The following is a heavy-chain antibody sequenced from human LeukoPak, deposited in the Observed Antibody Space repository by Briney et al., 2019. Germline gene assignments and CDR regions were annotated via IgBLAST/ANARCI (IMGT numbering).Heavy chain of an antibody. J-gene: IGHJ4*02. D-gene: IGHD3-10*01. CDR2: ITYDGKNQ. CDR3: AKEYGPGSTWRLYSFDH. V-gene: IGHV3-30*18. Sequence: PGGSLRLSCTASGFTFGTYDMHWVRQAPGKGLEWVGIITYDGKNQYHVDSVKGRFTISRDNSKNTLYLQMNSLRIEDSAVYYCAKEYGPGSTWRLYSFDHWGQGTLVTVSS. CDR1: GFTFGTYD.